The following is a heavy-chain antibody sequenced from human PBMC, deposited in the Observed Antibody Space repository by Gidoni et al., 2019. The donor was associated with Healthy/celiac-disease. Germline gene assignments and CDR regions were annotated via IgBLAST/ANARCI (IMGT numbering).Heavy chain of an antibody. J-gene: IGHJ4*02. V-gene: IGHV3-30*18. D-gene: IGHD4-17*01. CDR3: AKANYGGNSDTFDY. CDR1: GFTFSSYG. CDR2: ISYDGSNK. Sequence: QVQLVESGGGVVQPGRSLRLSCAASGFTFSSYGMHWVRQAPGKGLEWVAVISYDGSNKYYADSVKGRFTISRDNSKNTLYLQMNSLRAEDTAVYYCAKANYGGNSDTFDYWGQGTLVTVSS.